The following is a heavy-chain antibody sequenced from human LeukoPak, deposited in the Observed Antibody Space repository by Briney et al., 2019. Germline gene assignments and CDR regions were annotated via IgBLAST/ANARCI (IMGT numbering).Heavy chain of an antibody. Sequence: GGSLRLSCAASGFTFSRYWVSWVRQAPGKGLEWEANINEHGREKYYVDSVKGRFTISRDNAKNSLYLQMSNLRAEDTAVYYCARDIYSGGWYSAFDIWGQGTMVTVSS. CDR3: ARDIYSGGWYSAFDI. J-gene: IGHJ3*02. V-gene: IGHV3-7*01. CDR1: GFTFSRYW. D-gene: IGHD6-19*01. CDR2: INEHGREK.